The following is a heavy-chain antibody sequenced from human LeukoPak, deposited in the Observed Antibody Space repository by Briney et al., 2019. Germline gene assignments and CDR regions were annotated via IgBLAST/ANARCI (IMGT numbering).Heavy chain of an antibody. Sequence: GASVKVSCKASGYTFNTYAISWVRQAPGQGLEWVGWISGYTGHTESAQKFQGRVTMTTDTSTSTAYMELRSLRSDDTAVYYCAREGDYYGSGSQIGYHYYMDVWGKGTTVTVSS. V-gene: IGHV1-18*01. CDR3: AREGDYYGSGSQIGYHYYMDV. CDR2: ISGYTGHT. D-gene: IGHD3-10*01. CDR1: GYTFNTYA. J-gene: IGHJ6*03.